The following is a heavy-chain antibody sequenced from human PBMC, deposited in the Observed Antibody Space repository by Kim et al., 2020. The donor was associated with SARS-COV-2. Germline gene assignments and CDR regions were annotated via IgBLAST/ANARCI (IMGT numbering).Heavy chain of an antibody. CDR2: SKANSTAT. CDR3: TRVDI. J-gene: IGHJ3*02. V-gene: IGHV3-73*01. Sequence: SKANSTATAYAGSVKGRFTISSDDSKNTAYLHMNNLKTEDTAVYYCTRVDIWGQGTMVTVSS.